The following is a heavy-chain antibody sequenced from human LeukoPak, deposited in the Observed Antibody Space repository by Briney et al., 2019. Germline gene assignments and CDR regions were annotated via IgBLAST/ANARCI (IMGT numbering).Heavy chain of an antibody. CDR1: GGSFSGYY. V-gene: IGHV4-34*01. Sequence: PSETLSLTCAVYGGSFSGYYWSWIRQPPGKGLEWIGEINHSGSTNYNPSLKSRVTISVDTSKNQFSLKLSSVTAADTAVYYCARDGFSYGPPDAFDIWGQGTMVTVSS. J-gene: IGHJ3*02. D-gene: IGHD3-10*01. CDR3: ARDGFSYGPPDAFDI. CDR2: INHSGST.